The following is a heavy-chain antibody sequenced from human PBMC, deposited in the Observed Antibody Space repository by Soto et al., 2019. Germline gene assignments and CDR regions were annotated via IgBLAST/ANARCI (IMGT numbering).Heavy chain of an antibody. CDR2: IIPIFGTA. D-gene: IGHD4-4*01. V-gene: IGHV1-69*13. Sequence: ASVKVSCKASGGTFSSYAISWVRQAPGQGLEWMGGIIPIFGTANYAQKFQGRVTITADESTSTAYMELSSLRSEDTAVYYCAREVTGYQLSLNYSNYFGLARYGMDVWGQGTTVTVSS. J-gene: IGHJ6*02. CDR1: GGTFSSYA. CDR3: AREVTGYQLSLNYSNYFGLARYGMDV.